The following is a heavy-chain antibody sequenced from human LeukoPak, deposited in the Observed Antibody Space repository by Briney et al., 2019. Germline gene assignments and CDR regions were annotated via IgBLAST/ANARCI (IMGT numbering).Heavy chain of an antibody. Sequence: ASMKVPCKASGYTFSGYYMNWVRQAPGQGIEWMGWINPNSGGTNYAQKFQGRVTMTRDTSISTAYMELNRLRSDDTAVYYCGRGWYYFDYWGQGTLVTVSS. CDR2: INPNSGGT. CDR1: GYTFSGYY. V-gene: IGHV1-2*02. D-gene: IGHD2-15*01. CDR3: GRGWYYFDY. J-gene: IGHJ4*02.